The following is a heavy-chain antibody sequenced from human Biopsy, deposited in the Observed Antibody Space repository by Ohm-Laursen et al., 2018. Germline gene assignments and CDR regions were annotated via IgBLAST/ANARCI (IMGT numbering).Heavy chain of an antibody. CDR1: GDSISNSY. CDR3: AKARTLDTAIDFDY. V-gene: IGHV4-4*07. Sequence: GTLSLTCIVSGDSISNSYWTWIRQPAGKGLEWIGRFYSCGSSSYNPSLKSRVTMSIDASMNQFSLKLTSVTAADTAVYYCAKARTLDTAIDFDYWGQGTLVTVSS. J-gene: IGHJ4*02. CDR2: FYSCGSS. D-gene: IGHD5-18*01.